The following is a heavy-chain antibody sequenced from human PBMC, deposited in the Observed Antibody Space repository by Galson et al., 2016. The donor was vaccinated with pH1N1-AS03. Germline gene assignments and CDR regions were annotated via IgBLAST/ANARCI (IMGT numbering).Heavy chain of an antibody. J-gene: IGHJ4*02. CDR1: GGSIRSSNYY. CDR2: MYYTGTN. Sequence: ETLSLTCTVSGGSIRSSNYYWGWIRQPPGKGLEWIGSMYYTGTNFYNPSLKSRVSMSVDTSKNQFSLSLSSVTAADTAVYYCARQDSGAYYLDSWGPGTLVTVSS. V-gene: IGHV4-39*07. D-gene: IGHD1-26*01. CDR3: ARQDSGAYYLDS.